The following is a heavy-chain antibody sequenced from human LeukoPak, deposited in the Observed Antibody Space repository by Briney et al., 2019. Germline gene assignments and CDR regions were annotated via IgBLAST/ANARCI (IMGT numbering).Heavy chain of an antibody. J-gene: IGHJ2*01. Sequence: PGGSLILSCAASGFTFSSYWMHWVRQAPGKGLVWVSRINSDGSTTSYADSVKGRFTISRDNAKNTLYLQMNSLRAEDTAVYYCARGGGAWYFDLWGRGTLVTVSS. CDR2: INSDGSTT. CDR3: ARGGGAWYFDL. CDR1: GFTFSSYW. V-gene: IGHV3-74*01. D-gene: IGHD3-16*01.